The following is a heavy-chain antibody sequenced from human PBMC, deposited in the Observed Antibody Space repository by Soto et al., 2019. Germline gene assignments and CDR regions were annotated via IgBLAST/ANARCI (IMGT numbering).Heavy chain of an antibody. J-gene: IGHJ4*02. CDR2: IIYDGSEA. CDR3: AKSCGSSFSLVPYCFDS. CDR1: GFSFSDFG. D-gene: IGHD6-6*01. V-gene: IGHV3-30*18. Sequence: GGSLRLSCAASGFSFSDFGMHWVRQAPGKGLEWVAVIIYDGSEAYYADSVRGRFSISRDNSENTLSLQMNSLRPEDTAVYYCAKSCGSSFSLVPYCFDSWGQGTLVTVSS.